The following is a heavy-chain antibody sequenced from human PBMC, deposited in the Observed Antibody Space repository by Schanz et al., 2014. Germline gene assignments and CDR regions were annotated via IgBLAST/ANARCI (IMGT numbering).Heavy chain of an antibody. D-gene: IGHD2-21*01. CDR2: IIPIHGIV. CDR1: GGTFSTYP. CDR3: ARGGDPEDVFDI. J-gene: IGHJ3*02. Sequence: QVQLVQSGAEVKKPGSSMTVSCKASGGTFSTYPINWLRQAPGQGLEWMGRIIPIHGIVNYAQRFQDRVRITADKSTSTAYMELSSLRSDDTAVYYCARGGDPEDVFDIWGQGTILTVSS. V-gene: IGHV1-69*02.